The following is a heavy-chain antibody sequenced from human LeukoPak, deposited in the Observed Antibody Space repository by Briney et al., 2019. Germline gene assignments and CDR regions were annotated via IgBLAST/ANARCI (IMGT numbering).Heavy chain of an antibody. CDR2: IKSKGDGGTT. CDR1: GFTFSNAW. CDR3: TTHRPSGYGVRIFDP. Sequence: GGSLRLSCAASGFTFSNAWMSWVRQAPGKGLEWVGRIKSKGDGGTTDYAAPVKGRFTISRDDSKNTLYLQMNSLKTEDTAVYYCTTHRPSGYGVRIFDPWGQGTLVTVSS. D-gene: IGHD2-8*01. J-gene: IGHJ5*02. V-gene: IGHV3-15*01.